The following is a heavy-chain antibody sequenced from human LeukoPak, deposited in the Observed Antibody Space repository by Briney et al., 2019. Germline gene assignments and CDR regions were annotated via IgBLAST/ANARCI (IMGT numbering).Heavy chain of an antibody. Sequence: ASVKVSCKASGYTFTVYYMHWVRQAPGQGLEWMGWINPNSGGTNYAQKFQGRVTMTRDTSISTAYMELSRLRSDDTAVYYCARVDAIVATTPDYWGQGTLVTVSS. J-gene: IGHJ4*02. V-gene: IGHV1-2*02. CDR1: GYTFTVYY. CDR3: ARVDAIVATTPDY. D-gene: IGHD5-12*01. CDR2: INPNSGGT.